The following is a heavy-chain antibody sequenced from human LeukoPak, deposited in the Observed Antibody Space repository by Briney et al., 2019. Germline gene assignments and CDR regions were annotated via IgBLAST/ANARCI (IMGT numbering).Heavy chain of an antibody. CDR1: GGSFSGYY. V-gene: IGHV4-34*01. Sequence: PSETLPLTCAVYGGSFSGYYWSWIRQPPGKGLEWIGEINHSGSTNYNPSLKSRVTISVDTSKNQFSLKLSSVTAADTAVYYCARGVPQYYYGSGSYHYWGQGTLVTVSS. J-gene: IGHJ4*02. CDR2: INHSGST. D-gene: IGHD3-10*01. CDR3: ARGVPQYYYGSGSYHY.